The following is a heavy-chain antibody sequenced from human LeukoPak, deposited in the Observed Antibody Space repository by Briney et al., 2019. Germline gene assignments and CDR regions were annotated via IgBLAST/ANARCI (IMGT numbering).Heavy chain of an antibody. D-gene: IGHD3-10*01. CDR3: TRAGQWTYGFQDY. J-gene: IGHJ4*02. Sequence: GGSLRLSCAASGFILSSYYMSWVRQAPGKGLEWVSISYSGGSTYYADSVKGRFTISRDNSKDTLYLQMNSLRAEDTAVYYCTRAGQWTYGFQDYWGQGTLVTVSS. V-gene: IGHV3-66*01. CDR1: GFILSSYY. CDR2: SYSGGST.